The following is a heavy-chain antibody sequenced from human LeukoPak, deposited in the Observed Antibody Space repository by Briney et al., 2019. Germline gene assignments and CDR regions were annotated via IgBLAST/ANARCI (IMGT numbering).Heavy chain of an antibody. CDR3: ARGYSSSWYYNWFDP. V-gene: IGHV1-69*06. Sequence: ASVKVSCKASGGTFSSYAISWVRQAPGQGLEWMGGIIPIFGTANYAQKFRGRVTITADKSTRTAYMELSSLRSEDTAVYHCARGYSSSWYYNWFDPWGQGTLVTVSS. J-gene: IGHJ5*02. D-gene: IGHD6-13*01. CDR2: IIPIFGTA. CDR1: GGTFSSYA.